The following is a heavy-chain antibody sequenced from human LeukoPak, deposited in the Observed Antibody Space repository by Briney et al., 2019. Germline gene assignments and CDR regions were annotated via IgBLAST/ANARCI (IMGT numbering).Heavy chain of an antibody. D-gene: IGHD3/OR15-3a*01. CDR2: IWYDGSRE. J-gene: IGHJ4*02. Sequence: GGSLRLSCAASGFTFSRNGIHWVRQAPGKGLEWVAVIWYDGSREYYADSVKDRITISRDNSKNTVYLQMNSLRAEDTAVYYCARDQDWYFDYWGQGTLVTVSS. CDR1: GFTFSRNG. V-gene: IGHV3-33*01. CDR3: ARDQDWYFDY.